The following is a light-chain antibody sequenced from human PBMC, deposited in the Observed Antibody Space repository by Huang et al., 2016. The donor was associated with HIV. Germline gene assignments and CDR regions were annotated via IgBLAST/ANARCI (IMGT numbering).Light chain of an antibody. J-gene: IGKJ2*01. Sequence: DIVMTQSPDTLAVSLGERATINCKSSQSVLHSSNNKNYVAWYQQKPGQPPKVLIYWESTRESGVPDRFSGSGSGTEFTLTISSLQAEDVAVYYCQQYYSTPPYTFGQGTKLEIK. CDR1: QSVLHSSNNKNY. CDR3: QQYYSTPPYT. V-gene: IGKV4-1*01. CDR2: WES.